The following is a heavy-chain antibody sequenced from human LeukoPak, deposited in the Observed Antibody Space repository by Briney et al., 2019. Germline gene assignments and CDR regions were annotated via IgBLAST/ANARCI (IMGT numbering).Heavy chain of an antibody. CDR2: ISGSGAST. Sequence: GGSLRLSCAASGFTFSNYAMNWVRQAPGKGLEWVSAISGSGASTYYADSVKGRFTISRDNSKNTLYVQMNSLRAEDTAVYYCAKSQFGGVFDGFDIWGQGTMVTVSS. D-gene: IGHD3-16*01. CDR3: AKSQFGGVFDGFDI. V-gene: IGHV3-23*01. CDR1: GFTFSNYA. J-gene: IGHJ3*02.